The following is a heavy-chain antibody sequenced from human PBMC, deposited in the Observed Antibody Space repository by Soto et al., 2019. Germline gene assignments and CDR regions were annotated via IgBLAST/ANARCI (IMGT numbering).Heavy chain of an antibody. V-gene: IGHV3-74*03. CDR3: ARDLRGSPDY. CDR2: INPDGGTT. CDR1: GFTFSSYW. J-gene: IGHJ4*02. D-gene: IGHD1-26*01. Sequence: EGQLVESGGGLVQPGGSLRLSCTASGFTFSSYWMNRVRQAPGKGLDWVSLINPDGGTTTYAESVKGRFTIFRDNAKNTVYLQMTSLRVEDTAVYYCARDLRGSPDYWGQGTLVTVSS.